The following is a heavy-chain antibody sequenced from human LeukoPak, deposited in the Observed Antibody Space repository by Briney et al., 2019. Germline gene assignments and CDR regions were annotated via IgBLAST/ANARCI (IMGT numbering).Heavy chain of an antibody. V-gene: IGHV3-23*01. Sequence: QAGGSLRLSCAASGFTFSSHGMNWVRQAPGKGLEWVSGITGSGANAYYADSVKGRFTISRDNSRNTLYLQMNSLRVEDTAVYHCAKDDSYIRFCSWGRGTLVTVSS. J-gene: IGHJ5*02. CDR1: GFTFSSHG. D-gene: IGHD3-16*01. CDR2: ITGSGANA. CDR3: AKDDSYIRFCS.